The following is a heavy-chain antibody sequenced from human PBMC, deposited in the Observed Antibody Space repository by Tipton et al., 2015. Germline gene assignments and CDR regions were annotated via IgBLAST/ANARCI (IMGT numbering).Heavy chain of an antibody. CDR3: ARGASYYDY. Sequence: GLVKPSGTLSLTCSVSGDSISSSNWWSWVRQPPGKGLEWIGEIHHGGSTNYNPSLKSRVTMSVDTSKNQFSLRLISVTAADTAVYFCARGASYYDYWGQGTLVNVSS. V-gene: IGHV4-4*02. CDR2: IHHGGST. CDR1: GDSISSSNW. D-gene: IGHD3-10*01. J-gene: IGHJ4*02.